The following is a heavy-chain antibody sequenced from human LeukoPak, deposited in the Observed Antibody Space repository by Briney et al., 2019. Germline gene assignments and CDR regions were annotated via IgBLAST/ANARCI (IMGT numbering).Heavy chain of an antibody. CDR2: INAGNGNT. D-gene: IGHD3-22*01. Sequence: ASVKVSCKASGYTFTSYAMHWVRQAPGQRLEWMGWINAGNGNTKYSQEFQGRVTITRDTSASTAYMELSSLRSEDMAVYYCARDPGSSGYYNYYMDVWGKGTTVTVSS. J-gene: IGHJ6*03. V-gene: IGHV1-3*03. CDR1: GYTFTSYA. CDR3: ARDPGSSGYYNYYMDV.